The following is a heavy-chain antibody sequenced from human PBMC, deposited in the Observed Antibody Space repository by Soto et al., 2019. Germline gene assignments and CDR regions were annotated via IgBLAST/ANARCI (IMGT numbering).Heavy chain of an antibody. CDR3: ARAECSSPDCLTAYYSYGLDV. CDR2: INTAGSTK. V-gene: IGHV3-48*03. J-gene: IGHJ6*02. Sequence: GGSLRLSCAASGFTFSNFEMHWIRQAPGKGLEWVSYINTAGSTKYYAESVKGRFTISRDNARNSLFLQMNSLRAEDTAVYYCARAECSSPDCLTAYYSYGLDVWGQGXTVTVYS. CDR1: GFTFSNFE. D-gene: IGHD3-9*01.